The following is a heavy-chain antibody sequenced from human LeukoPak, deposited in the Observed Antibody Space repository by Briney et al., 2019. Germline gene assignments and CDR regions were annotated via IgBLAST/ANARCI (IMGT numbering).Heavy chain of an antibody. CDR2: MNPNSGNT. Sequence: ASVKVSCKASGYTFTSCDINWVRQATGQGLEWMGWMNPNSGNTGYAQKFQGRVTMTRNTSISTAYMELSSLRSEDTAVYYCARGGDMQLGFDYWGQGTLVTVSS. D-gene: IGHD6-6*01. CDR1: GYTFTSCD. J-gene: IGHJ4*02. CDR3: ARGGDMQLGFDY. V-gene: IGHV1-8*01.